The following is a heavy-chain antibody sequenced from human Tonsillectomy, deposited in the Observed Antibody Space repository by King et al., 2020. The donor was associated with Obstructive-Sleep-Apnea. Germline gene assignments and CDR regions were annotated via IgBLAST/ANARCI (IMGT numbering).Heavy chain of an antibody. J-gene: IGHJ4*02. D-gene: IGHD6-13*01. V-gene: IGHV3-7*03. CDR3: ARDLSSWYVAGVASFGY. Sequence: VQLVESGGGLVQPGGSLRLSCAASGFTFSSYWMSWVRQAPGKGLEWVANIKQDGSEKYYVDSVKGRLTISRDNATNSLYLQMNSLRAEDTAVYYCARDLSSWYVAGVASFGYWGQGTLVTVSS. CDR1: GFTFSSYW. CDR2: IKQDGSEK.